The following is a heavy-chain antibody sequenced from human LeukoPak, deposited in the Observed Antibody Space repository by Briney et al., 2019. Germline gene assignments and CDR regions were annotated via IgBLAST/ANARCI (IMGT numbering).Heavy chain of an antibody. D-gene: IGHD5-18*01. CDR2: INPSGGST. CDR3: ARVGYSYGYGY. Sequence: ASVKVSCKASGYTFTSYGISWVRQAPGQGLEWMGIINPSGGSTSYAQKFQGRVTMTRDTSTSTVYMELSSLRSEDTAVYYCARVGYSYGYGYWGQGTLVTVSS. V-gene: IGHV1-46*01. J-gene: IGHJ4*02. CDR1: GYTFTSYG.